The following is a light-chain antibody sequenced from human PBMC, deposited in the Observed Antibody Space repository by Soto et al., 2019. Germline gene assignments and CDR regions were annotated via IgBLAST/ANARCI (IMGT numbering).Light chain of an antibody. Sequence: QSALTQPASVSGSPGQSITISCTGTSSDVGGYNYVSWYQHHPGKAPKLMIYEVSNRPSGVSDRFSGSKSGNTASLTISGLQAEDEADYYCSSYTTSSTRFGGGTKVTVL. V-gene: IGLV2-14*01. CDR3: SSYTTSSTR. J-gene: IGLJ2*01. CDR2: EVS. CDR1: SSDVGGYNY.